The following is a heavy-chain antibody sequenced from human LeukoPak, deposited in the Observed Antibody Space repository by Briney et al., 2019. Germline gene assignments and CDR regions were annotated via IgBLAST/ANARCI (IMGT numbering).Heavy chain of an antibody. D-gene: IGHD2-15*01. CDR1: GFTFSSYA. V-gene: IGHV3-23*01. CDR3: ARDSILCSGGSCYESHPDY. J-gene: IGHJ4*02. Sequence: PGGSLRLSCAASGFTFSSYAMSWVRQAPGKGLEWVSAISGSGGSTYYADSVKGRFTISRDNSKNTLYLQMNSLRAEDTAVYYCARDSILCSGGSCYESHPDYWGQGTLVTVSS. CDR2: ISGSGGST.